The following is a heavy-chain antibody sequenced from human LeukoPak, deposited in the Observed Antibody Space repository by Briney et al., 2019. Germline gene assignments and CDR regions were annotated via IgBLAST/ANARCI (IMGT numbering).Heavy chain of an antibody. V-gene: IGHV3-53*01. J-gene: IGHJ5*02. CDR3: ARDRFFGVVIIPHLLGFDP. Sequence: GGSLRLSCAASGFTVSSNYMTWVRQAPGKGLEWVSVIYSGGSTYYADSVKGRFTISRDNSKNTLYLQMNSLRAEDTAVYYCARDRFFGVVIIPHLLGFDPWGQGTLVTVSS. CDR2: IYSGGST. D-gene: IGHD3-3*01. CDR1: GFTVSSNY.